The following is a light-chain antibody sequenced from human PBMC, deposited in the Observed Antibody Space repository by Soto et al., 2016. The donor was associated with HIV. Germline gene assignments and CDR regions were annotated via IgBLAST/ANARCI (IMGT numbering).Light chain of an antibody. J-gene: IGKJ3*01. V-gene: IGKV1-27*01. CDR2: AAS. CDR1: QGISHY. Sequence: DIQMTQSPSSLSASVGDRVTITCRASQGISHYLAWYQQKPGKVPKLLIYAASTLQSGVPSRFSGGGSGTTFTLTTSSLQPEDVATYYCQKYDSAPQTFGPGTKVDLK. CDR3: QKYDSAPQT.